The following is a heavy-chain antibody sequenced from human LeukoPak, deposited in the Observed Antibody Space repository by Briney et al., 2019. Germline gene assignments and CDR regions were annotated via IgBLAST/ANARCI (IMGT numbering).Heavy chain of an antibody. CDR1: GFTFSSYA. CDR2: ISYDGSNK. CDR3: GSGYCGGGSCYSISVFDY. J-gene: IGHJ4*02. D-gene: IGHD2-15*01. Sequence: PGGSLRLSCAASGFTFSSYAMHWVRQAPGKGLEWVAVISYDGSNKYYADSVKGRFTVSRDNSKNTLYLQMNSLRAEDTAVYYCGSGYCGGGSCYSISVFDYWGQGTLVTVSS. V-gene: IGHV3-30-3*01.